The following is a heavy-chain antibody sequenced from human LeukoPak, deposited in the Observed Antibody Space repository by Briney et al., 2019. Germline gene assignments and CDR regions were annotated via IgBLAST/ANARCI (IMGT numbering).Heavy chain of an antibody. V-gene: IGHV1-8*01. J-gene: IGHJ4*02. CDR1: GYTFTSYD. Sequence: ASVKVSCKASGYTFTSYDINWVRQATGQGLEWMGWMNPNSGNTGYAQKFQGRVTMTRNTSINTAYMELSSLRSEDTAVYYCARGRLYYYGSGSYLDYWGQGTLVTVSS. CDR2: MNPNSGNT. D-gene: IGHD3-10*01. CDR3: ARGRLYYYGSGSYLDY.